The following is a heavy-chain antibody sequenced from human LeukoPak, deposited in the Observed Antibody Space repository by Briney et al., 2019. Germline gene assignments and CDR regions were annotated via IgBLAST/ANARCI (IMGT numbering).Heavy chain of an antibody. Sequence: GASVKVSCKASGYTFTSYGIGWVRQALGQGLEWMGWISVNNGNTYYADKLQGRVTMTTDTSTSTVYMELRSLRSDDTAVYYCARAWHRGSYREGFDPWGQGTLVTVSS. V-gene: IGHV1-18*01. J-gene: IGHJ5*02. CDR1: GYTFTSYG. D-gene: IGHD1-26*01. CDR3: ARAWHRGSYREGFDP. CDR2: ISVNNGNT.